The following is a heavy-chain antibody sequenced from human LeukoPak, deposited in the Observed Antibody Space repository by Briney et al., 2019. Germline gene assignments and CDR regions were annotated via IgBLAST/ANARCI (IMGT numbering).Heavy chain of an antibody. D-gene: IGHD1-26*01. CDR3: ARGAVAGANFNY. CDR1: GFSFTTHA. CDR2: ISGSGGST. V-gene: IGHV3-23*01. Sequence: GGSLRLSCVASGFSFTTHAMGWVRQAPGKGLEWVSHISGSGGSTKYSGSVKGRFTISRDNAKKTLYLQMNSLRAEDTAVYYCARGAVAGANFNYWGLGTLVTVSS. J-gene: IGHJ4*02.